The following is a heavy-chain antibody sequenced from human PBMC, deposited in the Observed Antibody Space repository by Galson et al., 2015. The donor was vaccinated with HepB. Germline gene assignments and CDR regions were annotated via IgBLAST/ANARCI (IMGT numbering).Heavy chain of an antibody. CDR1: GFTFNTYN. Sequence: SLRLSCAASGFTFNTYNMNWVRQAPGKGLEWVSSISRSSTNIHSADSVKGRFTISRDNAKNSLYLQMNSLRAEDTAVYYCARDSWQSSLDYWGQGTLVTVSS. CDR2: ISRSSTNI. CDR3: ARDSWQSSLDY. J-gene: IGHJ4*02. V-gene: IGHV3-21*01. D-gene: IGHD6-13*01.